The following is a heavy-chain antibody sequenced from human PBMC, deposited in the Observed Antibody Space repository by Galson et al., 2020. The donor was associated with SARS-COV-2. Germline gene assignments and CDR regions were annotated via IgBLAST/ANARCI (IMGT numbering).Heavy chain of an antibody. CDR2: IHYSGST. CDR3: AREGIERYCSGGSCYSGEVAYYGMDV. Sequence: SETLSLTCTVSGGSISSGGYYWSWIRQHPGKGLEWIGYIHYSGSTYYNPSLKSRVTISVDTSKNQFSLKLSSVTAADTAVYYCAREGIERYCSGGSCYSGEVAYYGMDVWGQGTTVTVSS. V-gene: IGHV4-31*03. CDR1: GGSISSGGYY. J-gene: IGHJ6*02. D-gene: IGHD2-15*01.